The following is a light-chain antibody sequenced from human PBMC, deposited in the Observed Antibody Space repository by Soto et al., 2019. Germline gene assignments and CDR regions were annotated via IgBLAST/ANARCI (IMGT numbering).Light chain of an antibody. J-gene: IGLJ2*01. V-gene: IGLV1-40*01. Sequence: QSAVTQPPSVSGSPGQRVTISCSGTSSNIGAGYDVHWYQQFPGTAPKLLIYGNNNRPSGVPDRFSGSKSGTSASLAITGLPAEEEADYYCSSSDTRLHSVVFGGGTKLTVL. CDR3: SSSDTRLHSVV. CDR1: SSNIGAGYD. CDR2: GNN.